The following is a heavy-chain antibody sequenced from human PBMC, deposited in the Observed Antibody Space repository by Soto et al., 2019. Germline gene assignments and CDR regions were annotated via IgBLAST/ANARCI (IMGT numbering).Heavy chain of an antibody. D-gene: IGHD2-8*01. Sequence: QAQLVQSGGEVKKPGASVKVSCRASGYTFTSYGYAWVRQDPGQGLEWMGWISAYNGDTNYAQKFQYRVTLTTDTSTTTAPMELRNLGSDDTAVYYCARSGAYCTSITCLFDSFWGLGTLVTVSS. CDR1: GYTFTSYG. V-gene: IGHV1-18*01. CDR2: ISAYNGDT. J-gene: IGHJ4*02. CDR3: ARSGAYCTSITCLFDSF.